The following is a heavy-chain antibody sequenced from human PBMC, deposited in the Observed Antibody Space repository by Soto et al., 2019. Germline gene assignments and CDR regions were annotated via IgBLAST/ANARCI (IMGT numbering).Heavy chain of an antibody. Sequence: SETLSLTCTVSGGSISSYYWSWIRQPPGKGLEWIGYIYYSGSTNYNPSLKSRVTISVDTSKNQFSLKLSSVTAADTAVYYCARDYYDSGTFDYWGQGTLVTVSS. CDR3: ARDYYDSGTFDY. J-gene: IGHJ4*02. CDR2: IYYSGST. V-gene: IGHV4-59*01. CDR1: GGSISSYY. D-gene: IGHD3-22*01.